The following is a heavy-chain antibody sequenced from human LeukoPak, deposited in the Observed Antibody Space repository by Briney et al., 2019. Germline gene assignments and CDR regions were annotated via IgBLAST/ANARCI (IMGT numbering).Heavy chain of an antibody. CDR1: GFTFSSYS. CDR3: ARGDPVVTAPFDY. CDR2: ISTGPSII. Sequence: GGSLRLSCAASGFTFSSYSMNWVRQAPGKGLEWVSSISTGPSIIYYADPVKGRFAISRDNAKNSLYLQMNSLRAEDTAVYYCARGDPVVTAPFDYWGQGTLVTVSS. J-gene: IGHJ4*02. V-gene: IGHV3-21*01. D-gene: IGHD2-21*02.